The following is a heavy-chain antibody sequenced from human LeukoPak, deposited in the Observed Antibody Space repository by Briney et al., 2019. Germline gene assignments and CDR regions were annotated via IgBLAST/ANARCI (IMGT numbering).Heavy chain of an antibody. D-gene: IGHD3-3*01. CDR1: GYTLTELS. CDR3: ATFGRYFFGVVKDPYPNDY. J-gene: IGHJ4*02. CDR2: FDPEDGET. Sequence: ASVKVSCKVSGYTLTELSMHWVRQAPGKGPEWMGGFDPEDGETIYAQKFQGRVTMTEDTSTDTAYMELSSLRSEDTAVYYCATFGRYFFGVVKDPYPNDYWGQGTLVTVSS. V-gene: IGHV1-24*01.